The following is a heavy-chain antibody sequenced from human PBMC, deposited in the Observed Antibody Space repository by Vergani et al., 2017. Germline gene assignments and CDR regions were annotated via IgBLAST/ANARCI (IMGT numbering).Heavy chain of an antibody. CDR3: ASDSSWYGGVDY. D-gene: IGHD6-13*01. J-gene: IGHJ4*02. CDR2: INHSGST. V-gene: IGHV4-34*01. Sequence: QLQLQESGPGLVKPSETLSLTCTVSGGSFSGYYWSWIRQPPGKGLEWIGEINHSGSTNYNPSLKSRVTISVDTSKNQFSLKLSSVTAADTAVYYCASDSSWYGGVDYWGQGTLVTVSS. CDR1: GGSFSGYY.